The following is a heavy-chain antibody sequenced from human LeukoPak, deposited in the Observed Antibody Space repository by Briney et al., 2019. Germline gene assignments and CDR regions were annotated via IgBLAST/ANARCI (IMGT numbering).Heavy chain of an antibody. CDR1: GASIDSYY. CDR2: IYYSGTT. Sequence: PSETLSLTCTISGASIDSYYWSWIRQPPGKGLEWIGYIYYSGTTNYNPSLKRRVTISVDTSKNQFSLKLSSVTAADTAVYYCARSPPKYYDILTGYYTDYYYMDVWGKGTTVTVSS. D-gene: IGHD3-9*01. V-gene: IGHV4-59*01. CDR3: ARSPPKYYDILTGYYTDYYYMDV. J-gene: IGHJ6*03.